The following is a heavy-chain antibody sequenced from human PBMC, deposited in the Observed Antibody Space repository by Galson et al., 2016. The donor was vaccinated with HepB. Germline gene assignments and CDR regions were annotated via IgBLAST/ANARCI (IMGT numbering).Heavy chain of an antibody. CDR3: ARDCCAYCGADCQDY. CDR2: MSYDGSNK. Sequence: SLRLSCAASGFIFSSYAMHWVRQAPGKGLEWVAVMSYDGSNKYYADSVKGRFTISRDNSKNTVYLQLNSLRAEDTAVYYCARDCCAYCGADCQDYWGQGTLVTVSS. V-gene: IGHV3-30*04. J-gene: IGHJ4*02. D-gene: IGHD2-21*02. CDR1: GFIFSSYA.